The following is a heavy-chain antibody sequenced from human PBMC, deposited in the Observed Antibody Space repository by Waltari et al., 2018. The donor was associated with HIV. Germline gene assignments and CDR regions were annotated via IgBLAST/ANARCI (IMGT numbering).Heavy chain of an antibody. CDR2: INPNSGGT. CDR3: ARDPGFLEWSNAFDI. CDR1: GYTFTGYY. J-gene: IGHJ3*02. Sequence: QVQLVQSGAQVKKPGASVKVSCKASGYTFTGYYMPWVRQAPGQGLEWMGWINPNSGGTNYAQKFQGRVTMTRDTSISTAYMELSRLRSDDTAVYYCARDPGFLEWSNAFDIWGQGTMVTVSS. D-gene: IGHD3-3*01. V-gene: IGHV1-2*02.